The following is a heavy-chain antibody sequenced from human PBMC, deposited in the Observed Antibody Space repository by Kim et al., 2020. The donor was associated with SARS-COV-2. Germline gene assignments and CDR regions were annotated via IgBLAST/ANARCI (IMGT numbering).Heavy chain of an antibody. Sequence: YSSTSLKTRLTISKDTSKNQVVLTMTNMDPVDTATYYCARIRRDDGWFDPWGQGTLVTVSS. CDR3: ARIRRDDGWFDP. J-gene: IGHJ5*02. V-gene: IGHV2-70*01. D-gene: IGHD1-1*01.